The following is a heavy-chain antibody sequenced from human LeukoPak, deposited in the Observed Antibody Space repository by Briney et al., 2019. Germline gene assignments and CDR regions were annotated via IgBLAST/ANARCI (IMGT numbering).Heavy chain of an antibody. D-gene: IGHD3-22*01. V-gene: IGHV3-21*01. Sequence: GGSLRLSCAASGFTFSSYAMSWVRQAPGKGLEWVSSISSSSSYIYYADSVKGRFTISRDNAKNSLYLQMNSLRAEDTAVYYCARDKYYDSSGLLAYWGQGTLVTVSS. CDR2: ISSSSSYI. CDR1: GFTFSSYA. CDR3: ARDKYYDSSGLLAY. J-gene: IGHJ4*02.